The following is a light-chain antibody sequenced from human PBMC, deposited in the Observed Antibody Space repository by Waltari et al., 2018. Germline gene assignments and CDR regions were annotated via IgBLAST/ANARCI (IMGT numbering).Light chain of an antibody. V-gene: IGLV1-44*01. J-gene: IGLJ2*01. CDR2: RND. Sequence: QSALTQPPSASGTPGQRVTISCSGSSSNIGTNLVNWYQQLPGKAPKLLVYRNDRPPARGPDLFSGSKSGTSASLAISGLQSEDEADYYCAAWDDSLSGHWVFGGGTKVTVL. CDR3: AAWDDSLSGHWV. CDR1: SSNIGTNL.